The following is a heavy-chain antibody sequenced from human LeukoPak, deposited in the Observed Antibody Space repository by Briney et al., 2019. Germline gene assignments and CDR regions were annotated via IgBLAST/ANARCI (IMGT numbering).Heavy chain of an antibody. J-gene: IGHJ6*02. CDR1: GFTFSNYW. CDR2: INRDGSER. Sequence: GGSLRLSCAASGFTFSNYWMTWVRQAPGKGLEWVANINRDGSERYYVDSVKGRFTISRDDAKSSLHLQMNSLRAEDTAVYYCARRNAMDVWGQGTTVTVSS. V-gene: IGHV3-7*03. CDR3: ARRNAMDV.